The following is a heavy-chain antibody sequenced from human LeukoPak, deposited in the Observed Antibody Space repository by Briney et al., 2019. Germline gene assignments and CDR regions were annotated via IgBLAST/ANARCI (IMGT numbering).Heavy chain of an antibody. CDR2: IYHSGST. CDR1: GGSISSSNW. CDR3: ARVNYYGSGSYDGWFDP. V-gene: IGHV4-4*02. D-gene: IGHD3-10*01. Sequence: SETLSLTCAVSGGSISSSNWWSWVRQPPGKGLEWIGEIYHSGSTNYNPSLKSRVTISVDKSKNQFSLKLSSVTAADTAVYYCARVNYYGSGSYDGWFDPWGQGTLVTVSS. J-gene: IGHJ5*02.